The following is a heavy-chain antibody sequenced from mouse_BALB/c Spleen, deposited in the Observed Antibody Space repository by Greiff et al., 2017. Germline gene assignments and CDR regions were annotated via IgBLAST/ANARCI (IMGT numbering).Heavy chain of an antibody. D-gene: IGHD1-2*01. J-gene: IGHJ3*01. CDR3: ARGYYGSAFAY. CDR2: IWAGGST. Sequence: QVQLQQSGPGLVAPSQSLSITCTVSGFSLTSYGVHWVRQPPGKGLEWLGVIWAGGSTNYNSALMSRLSISKDNSKSPVFLKMNSLQTDDTAMYYCARGYYGSAFAYWGQGTLVTVSA. CDR1: GFSLTSYG. V-gene: IGHV2-9*02.